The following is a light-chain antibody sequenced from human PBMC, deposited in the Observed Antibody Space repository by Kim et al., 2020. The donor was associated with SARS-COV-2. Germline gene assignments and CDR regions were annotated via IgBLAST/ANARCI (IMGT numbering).Light chain of an antibody. Sequence: ASVGDRVTITCRASQSISSWLAWYQQKPGKAPKLLTYKASSLESGVPSRFSGSGSGTELTLTISSLQPDDFATYYCQQYNSYPWTFGQGTKVDIK. V-gene: IGKV1-5*03. CDR3: QQYNSYPWT. CDR2: KAS. J-gene: IGKJ1*01. CDR1: QSISSW.